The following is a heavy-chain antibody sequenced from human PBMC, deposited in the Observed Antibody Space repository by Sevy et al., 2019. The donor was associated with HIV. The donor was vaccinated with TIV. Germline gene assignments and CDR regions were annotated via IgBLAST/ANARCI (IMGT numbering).Heavy chain of an antibody. D-gene: IGHD6-19*01. J-gene: IGHJ4*02. CDR2: MNPNSGNT. V-gene: IGHV1-8*01. Sequence: GASVKVSCKASGYTFTSYDINWVRQATGQGLEWMGWMNPNSGNTGYAQKFQGRVTMTRNTSISTAYMELRSLRSEDTAMYYSATAGSGWYDHYFDPWGQGTRVTVSS. CDR1: GYTFTSYD. CDR3: ATAGSGWYDHYFDP.